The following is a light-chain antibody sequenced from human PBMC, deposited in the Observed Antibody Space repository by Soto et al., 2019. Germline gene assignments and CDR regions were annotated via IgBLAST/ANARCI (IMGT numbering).Light chain of an antibody. CDR1: QGISNY. V-gene: IGKV1-27*01. CDR3: QTYNSDPRT. CDR2: AAS. Sequence: DIQMTQSPSSLSASVGDRVTITCRASQGISNYLAWYQQKTGKVPKLLIYAASTLQSGVPSRFSGSGSGTDFTLTISRLQTEDVATYYCQTYNSDPRTFGQGTKVEIK. J-gene: IGKJ1*01.